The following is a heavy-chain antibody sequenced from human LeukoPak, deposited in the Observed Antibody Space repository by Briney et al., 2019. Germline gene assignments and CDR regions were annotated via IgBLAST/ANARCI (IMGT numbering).Heavy chain of an antibody. CDR1: GCRFTNFW. CDR2: IYPGDFDT. Sequence: GESLQISCEGAGCRFTNFWIGWGRRMPGKGLEGMGIIYPGDFDTRYNPSFQGQVSISADKSINTAYLQWSSLKASDTAVYYCVRARFGGSSNYYGMDVWGQGTTVTVSS. J-gene: IGHJ6*02. CDR3: VRARFGGSSNYYGMDV. D-gene: IGHD3-16*01. V-gene: IGHV5-51*01.